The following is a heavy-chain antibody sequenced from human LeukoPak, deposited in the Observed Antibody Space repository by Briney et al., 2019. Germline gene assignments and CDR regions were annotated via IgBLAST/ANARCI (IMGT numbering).Heavy chain of an antibody. CDR1: GFTFSNAW. V-gene: IGHV3-15*07. J-gene: IGHJ4*02. CDR2: INSKTDGGTT. Sequence: GGSLRLSCAASGFTFSNAWMNWVRQAPGKGLEWVGRINSKTDGGTTDYAAPVKGRFTISRDDSKNTLYLQMNSLKTEDTAVYYCTTDNYYDSSGYYHYPYWGQGTLVTVSS. CDR3: TTDNYYDSSGYYHYPY. D-gene: IGHD3-22*01.